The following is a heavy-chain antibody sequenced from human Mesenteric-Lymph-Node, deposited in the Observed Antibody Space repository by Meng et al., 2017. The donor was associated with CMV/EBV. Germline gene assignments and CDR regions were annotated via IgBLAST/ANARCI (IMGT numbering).Heavy chain of an antibody. J-gene: IGHJ3*02. CDR2: ISAYNGNT. Sequence: ASVKVSCKASGYTFTSYGISWVRQAPGQGLEWMGWISAYNGNTNYAQKLQGRVTMTTDTSTSTAYMELRSLRSDDTAVYYCARDSDTAMADDAFDIWGQGTMVTVSS. CDR1: GYTFTSYG. V-gene: IGHV1-18*01. D-gene: IGHD5-18*01. CDR3: ARDSDTAMADDAFDI.